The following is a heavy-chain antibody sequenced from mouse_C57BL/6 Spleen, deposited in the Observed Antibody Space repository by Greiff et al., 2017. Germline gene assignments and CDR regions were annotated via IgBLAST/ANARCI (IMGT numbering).Heavy chain of an antibody. CDR3: ARLRRGYYYAMDY. J-gene: IGHJ4*01. CDR1: GFTFSDYG. D-gene: IGHD2-4*01. V-gene: IGHV5-17*01. Sequence: EVTLMASGGGLVKPGGSLKLSCAASGFTFSDYGMHWVRQAPETGLEWVAYISSGSSTIYYADTVKGRFTISRDNAKNTLFLQMTSLRSEDTAMYYCARLRRGYYYAMDYWGHGTSVTVSS. CDR2: ISSGSSTI.